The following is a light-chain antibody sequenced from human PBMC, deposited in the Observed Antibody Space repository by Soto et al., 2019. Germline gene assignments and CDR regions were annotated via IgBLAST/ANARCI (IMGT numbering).Light chain of an antibody. Sequence: QSALTQPASVSGSPGQSITISCTGTSSDVGSYNLVSWYLQHPGKAPKLMIYEVTKRPSGVSNRFSGSKSGNTASLTISGLQAEDEADYPFFSYAGSNTWVFGGGTKLTVL. J-gene: IGLJ3*02. CDR3: FSYAGSNTWV. CDR1: SSDVGSYNL. V-gene: IGLV2-23*02. CDR2: EVT.